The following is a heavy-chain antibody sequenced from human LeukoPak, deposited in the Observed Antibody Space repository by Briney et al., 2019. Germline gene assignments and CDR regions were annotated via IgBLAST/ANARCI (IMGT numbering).Heavy chain of an antibody. J-gene: IGHJ4*02. CDR2: IIPIFGTA. V-gene: IGHV1-69*06. D-gene: IGHD3-16*01. CDR1: GGTFSSYA. CDR3: ARIRYDYVWGYTREYYFDY. Sequence: AASVKVSCKASGGTFSSYAISWVRQAPGQGLEWMGGIIPIFGTANYAQKFQGRVTITADKSTSTAYMELSSLRSEDTAVYYCARIRYDYVWGYTREYYFDYWGQGTLVTVSS.